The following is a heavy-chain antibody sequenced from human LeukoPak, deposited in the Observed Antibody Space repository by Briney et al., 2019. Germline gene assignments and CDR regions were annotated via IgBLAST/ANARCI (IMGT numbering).Heavy chain of an antibody. J-gene: IGHJ4*02. D-gene: IGHD2-15*01. CDR3: ARDVREKGYCSGGSCYQ. V-gene: IGHV4-61*02. Sequence: SQTLSLTCTVSGGSISSGSYYWRWIRQPAGTGLEWIGRIYTSGSTNYNPSLKSRVTISVDTSKNQFSLKLSSVTAADTAVYYCARDVREKGYCSGGSCYQWGQGTLVTVSS. CDR1: GGSISSGSYY. CDR2: IYTSGST.